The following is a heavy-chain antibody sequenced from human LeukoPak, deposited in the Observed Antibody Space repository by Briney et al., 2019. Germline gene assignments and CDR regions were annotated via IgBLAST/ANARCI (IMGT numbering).Heavy chain of an antibody. D-gene: IGHD3-10*01. J-gene: IGHJ4*02. Sequence: GSLRLSCAASGFTFSSYAMSWVRQAPGKGLEWVSAISGSGGSTYYADSVKGRFTISRDNSKNTLYLQMNSLRAEDTAVYYCAKDRSKGSGSYYFDYWGQGTLVTVSS. CDR3: AKDRSKGSGSYYFDY. V-gene: IGHV3-23*01. CDR2: ISGSGGST. CDR1: GFTFSSYA.